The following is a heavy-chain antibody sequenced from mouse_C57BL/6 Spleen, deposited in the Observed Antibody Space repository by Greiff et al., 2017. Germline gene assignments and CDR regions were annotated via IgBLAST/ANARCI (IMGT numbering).Heavy chain of an antibody. CDR3: TRDGDYDGTPLFAY. D-gene: IGHD2-4*01. Sequence: EVKVVESGEGLVKPGGSLKLSCAASGFTFSSYAMSWVRQTPEKRLEWVAYISSGGDYIYYADTVKGRFTISRDNARNTLYLQMSSLKSEDTAMYYCTRDGDYDGTPLFAYWGQGTLVTVSA. CDR1: GFTFSSYA. V-gene: IGHV5-9-1*02. J-gene: IGHJ3*01. CDR2: ISSGGDYI.